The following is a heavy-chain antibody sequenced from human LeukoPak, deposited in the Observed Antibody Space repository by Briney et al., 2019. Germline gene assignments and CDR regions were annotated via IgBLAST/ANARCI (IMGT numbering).Heavy chain of an antibody. D-gene: IGHD6-13*01. Sequence: PGGSLRLSCAASGFTFSSYGIHWVRQAPGKGLEWVANIKQDGSEKYYVDSVKGRFTISRDNAKNSLYLQMNSLRAEDTAVYYCASGSSWYDAFDIWGQGTMVTVSS. CDR3: ASGSSWYDAFDI. V-gene: IGHV3-7*01. CDR1: GFTFSSYG. CDR2: IKQDGSEK. J-gene: IGHJ3*02.